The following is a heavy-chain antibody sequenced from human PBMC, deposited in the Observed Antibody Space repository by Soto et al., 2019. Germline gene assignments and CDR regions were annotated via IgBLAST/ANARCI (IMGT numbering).Heavy chain of an antibody. D-gene: IGHD3-22*01. Sequence: TSETLSLTCTVSGGSISSYYWSWIRQPPGKGLEWIGYIYYSGSTNYNPSLKSRVTISVDTSKNQFSLKLSSVTAADTAVYYCASSYYDSSGYYYYGMDVWGQGTKVTVSS. CDR2: IYYSGST. V-gene: IGHV4-59*01. CDR1: GGSISSYY. CDR3: ASSYYDSSGYYYYGMDV. J-gene: IGHJ6*02.